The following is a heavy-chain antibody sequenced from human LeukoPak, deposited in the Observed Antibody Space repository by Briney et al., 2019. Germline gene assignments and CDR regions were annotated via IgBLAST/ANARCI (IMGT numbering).Heavy chain of an antibody. CDR3: ARESITMVRGVTYDAFDI. CDR2: IYYSGST. J-gene: IGHJ3*02. D-gene: IGHD3-10*01. V-gene: IGHV4-61*01. CDR1: GGSVSSGSYY. Sequence: PSEALSLTCTVSGGSVSSGSYYWSWIRQPPGKGLEWIGYIYYSGSTNYNPSLKSRVTISVHTPKNQFSLKLSPVTAADTAVYYCARESITMVRGVTYDAFDIWGQGTMVTVSS.